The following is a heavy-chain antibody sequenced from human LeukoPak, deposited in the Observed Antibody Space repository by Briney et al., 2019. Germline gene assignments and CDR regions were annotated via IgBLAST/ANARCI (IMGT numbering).Heavy chain of an antibody. J-gene: IGHJ6*03. CDR3: ARDPYYYGSGSYYYYYMDV. V-gene: IGHV1-69*06. CDR2: IIPIFGTA. CDR1: GGTFISYA. Sequence: SVKVSCKASGGTFISYAISWVRQAPGQGLEWMGGIIPIFGTANYAQKFQGRVTITADKSTSTAYMELSSLRSEDTAVYYCARDPYYYGSGSYYYYYMDVWGKGTTVTVSS. D-gene: IGHD3-10*01.